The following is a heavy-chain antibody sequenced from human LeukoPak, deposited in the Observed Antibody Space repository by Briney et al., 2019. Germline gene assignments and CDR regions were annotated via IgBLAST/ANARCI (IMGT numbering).Heavy chain of an antibody. CDR2: INSDGSST. CDR3: ARDPRSYCFDY. J-gene: IGHJ4*02. CDR1: GFTFSGYW. Sequence: GGSLRLSCAASGFTFSGYWMHWVRQAPGKGLVWVSRINSDGSSTSYADSVKGRFTISRDNAKNTLYLQMNSLRAEDTAVYYCARDPRSYCFDYWGQGTLVTVSS. V-gene: IGHV3-74*01. D-gene: IGHD4-17*01.